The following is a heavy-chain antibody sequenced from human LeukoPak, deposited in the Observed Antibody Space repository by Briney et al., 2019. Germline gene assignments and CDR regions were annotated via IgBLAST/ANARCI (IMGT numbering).Heavy chain of an antibody. CDR1: GGTFSSYA. J-gene: IGHJ5*02. Sequence: SVKVSCKASGGTFSSYAISWVRQAPGQGLEWMGGIIPIFGTANYAQKFQGRVTITADTSTSTAYMELRSLRSDDTAVYYCARGRSTSCYSVCWFDPWGQGTLVTVSS. V-gene: IGHV1-69*06. CDR2: IIPIFGTA. D-gene: IGHD2-2*02. CDR3: ARGRSTSCYSVCWFDP.